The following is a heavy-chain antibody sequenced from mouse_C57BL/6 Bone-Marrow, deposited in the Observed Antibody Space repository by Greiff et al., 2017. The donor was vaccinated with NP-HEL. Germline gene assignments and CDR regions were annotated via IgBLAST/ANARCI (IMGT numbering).Heavy chain of an antibody. CDR3: TAWWLQPG. CDR2: IDPENGDT. Sequence: VQLQQSGAELVRPGASVKLSCTASGFNIKDDYMPWVKQRPEQGLEWIGWIDPENGDTEYASKFQGKATITADKSSNTAYLQLSSLTSYDTAVYYYTAWWLQPGGGQGTLVTVSA. CDR1: GFNIKDDY. J-gene: IGHJ3*01. D-gene: IGHD1-1*02. V-gene: IGHV14-4*01.